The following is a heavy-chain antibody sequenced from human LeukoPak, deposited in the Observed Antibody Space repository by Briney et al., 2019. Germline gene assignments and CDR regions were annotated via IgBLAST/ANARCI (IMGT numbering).Heavy chain of an antibody. J-gene: IGHJ3*02. D-gene: IGHD3-10*01. V-gene: IGHV3-15*01. Sequence: GGSLRLSCAASGFTFRSYAMSWVRQAPGKGLEWVGRIKSKTDGGTTDYAAPVKGRFTISRDDSENTLYLQMNSLKTEDTAVYYCTRMRGYGFDIWGQGTMVTVSS. CDR3: TRMRGYGFDI. CDR1: GFTFRSYA. CDR2: IKSKTDGGTT.